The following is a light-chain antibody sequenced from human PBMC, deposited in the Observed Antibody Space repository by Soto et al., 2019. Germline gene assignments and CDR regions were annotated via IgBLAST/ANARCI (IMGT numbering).Light chain of an antibody. Sequence: EIVLRQSPGTLSLSPGERATVSCRASQSVSSRSLAWYQQKPGQGPRLLVYGTSRRATGIPDRFSGSGSGTDFTLTISRLEPEDSAVYYCQQYGNSPTFGQGTKLQIK. CDR2: GTS. J-gene: IGKJ2*01. CDR1: QSVSSRS. V-gene: IGKV3-20*01. CDR3: QQYGNSPT.